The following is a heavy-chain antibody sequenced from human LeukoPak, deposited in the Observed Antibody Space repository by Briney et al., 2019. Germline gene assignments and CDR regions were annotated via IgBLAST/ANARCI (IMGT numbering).Heavy chain of an antibody. CDR3: AKDRGDIVVVVAATIFDY. J-gene: IGHJ4*02. CDR1: GFTFSDYY. Sequence: PGGSLRLSCAASGFTFSDYYMSWIRQAPGKGLEWVSYISSSGSTIYYADSVKGRFTISRDNSKNTLYLQMNSLRAEDTAVYYCAKDRGDIVVVVAATIFDYWGQGTLVTVSS. V-gene: IGHV3-11*04. D-gene: IGHD2-15*01. CDR2: ISSSGSTI.